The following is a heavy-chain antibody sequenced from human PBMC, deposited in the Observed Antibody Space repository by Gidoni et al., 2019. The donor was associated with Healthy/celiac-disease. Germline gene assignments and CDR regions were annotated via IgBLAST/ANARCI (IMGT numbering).Heavy chain of an antibody. CDR3: ARVEAAIVVVPAAIHDTYYYYYMDV. CDR1: GGSFSGYY. D-gene: IGHD2-2*02. CDR2: INHSGST. V-gene: IGHV4-34*01. Sequence: QVQLQQWGAGLLKPSETLSLTCAVYGGSFSGYYWRWIRPPPGKGLEWIGEINHSGSTNYNPSLKSRVTISVDTSKNQFSLKLSSVTAADTAVYYCARVEAAIVVVPAAIHDTYYYYYMDVWGKGTTVTVSS. J-gene: IGHJ6*03.